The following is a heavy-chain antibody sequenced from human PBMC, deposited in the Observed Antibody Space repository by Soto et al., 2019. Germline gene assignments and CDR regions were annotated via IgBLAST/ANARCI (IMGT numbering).Heavy chain of an antibody. J-gene: IGHJ5*02. D-gene: IGHD2-2*01. CDR1: GGSFSGYY. Sequence: QVQLQQWGAGLLKPSETLSLTCAVYGGSFSGYYWSWIRQPPGKGLEWIGEINHSGSTNYNPSLKSRVTISXXTXKXXFALKLSSVTAADTAVYYCARGGIVVVPVRGWFDPWGQGTLVTVSS. CDR2: INHSGST. V-gene: IGHV4-34*01. CDR3: ARGGIVVVPVRGWFDP.